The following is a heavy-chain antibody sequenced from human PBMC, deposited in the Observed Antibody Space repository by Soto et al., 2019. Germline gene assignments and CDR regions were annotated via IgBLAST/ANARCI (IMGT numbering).Heavy chain of an antibody. J-gene: IGHJ4*02. CDR3: AREYVDCGGDRYQAGFDY. D-gene: IGHD2-21*02. Sequence: TLSLTCTVSGGSISSGGYYWSWIRQHPGKGLEWIGYIYYSGSTYYNPTLKSRVTISVDTSKNHFSLKLSSVTAADTAVYYCAREYVDCGGDRYQAGFDYWGQGTLVTVSS. V-gene: IGHV4-31*03. CDR2: IYYSGST. CDR1: GGSISSGGYY.